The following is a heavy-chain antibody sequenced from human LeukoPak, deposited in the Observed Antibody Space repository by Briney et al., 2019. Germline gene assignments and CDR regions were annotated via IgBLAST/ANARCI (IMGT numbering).Heavy chain of an antibody. D-gene: IGHD2-2*01. V-gene: IGHV3-7*01. J-gene: IGHJ1*01. Sequence: PGGSLRLSCAASGFTFSSFWMSWVRQAPGKGLEWVANIQQHGSETYYGDSVKGRFTISRDNAKNSLYLQMNSLRAEDTAVYYCATYSSSNGREFQYWGQGTLVTVSS. CDR1: GFTFSSFW. CDR2: IQQHGSET. CDR3: ATYSSSNGREFQY.